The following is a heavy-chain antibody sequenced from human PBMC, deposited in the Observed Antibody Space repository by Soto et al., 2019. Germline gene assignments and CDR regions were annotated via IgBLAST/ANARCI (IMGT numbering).Heavy chain of an antibody. Sequence: SETLSLTCAVSGGSISSSNWWSWVRQPPGKGLEWIGEIYHSGSTNYNPSLKSRVTISVDKSKNQFSLRLSSVTAADTAVYYCARSYYHFWSGSYSGYFDYWDQGTRVTVCS. CDR2: IYHSGST. V-gene: IGHV4-4*02. CDR3: ARSYYHFWSGSYSGYFDY. J-gene: IGHJ4*02. CDR1: GGSISSSNW. D-gene: IGHD3-3*01.